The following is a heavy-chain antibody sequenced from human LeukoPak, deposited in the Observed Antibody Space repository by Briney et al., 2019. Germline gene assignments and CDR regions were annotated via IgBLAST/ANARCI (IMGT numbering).Heavy chain of an antibody. V-gene: IGHV1-24*01. J-gene: IGHJ5*02. CDR2: FDPEDGET. CDR1: GYTLTELS. D-gene: IGHD6-19*01. Sequence: GASVKVSCKVSGYTLTELSMHWVRQAPGKGLEWMGGFDPEDGETIYAQKFQGRVTMTEDTSTDTAYMELSSLRSEDTAVYYCATVLPIAVAGTAWFDPWGQGTLVTVSS. CDR3: ATVLPIAVAGTAWFDP.